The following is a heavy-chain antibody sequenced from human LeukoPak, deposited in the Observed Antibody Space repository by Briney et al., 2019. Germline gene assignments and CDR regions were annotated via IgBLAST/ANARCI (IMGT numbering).Heavy chain of an antibody. CDR1: GFTFTSSA. CDR3: AAGVGAFDI. Sequence: SVKVSCKASGFTFTSSAMQWVRQARGQRLERVGWIVVGSGNTNYAQKFQERVTITRDMSTSTAYMELRSLRSEDTAVYYCAAGVGAFDIWGQGTMVTVSS. V-gene: IGHV1-58*02. D-gene: IGHD5/OR15-5a*01. CDR2: IVVGSGNT. J-gene: IGHJ3*02.